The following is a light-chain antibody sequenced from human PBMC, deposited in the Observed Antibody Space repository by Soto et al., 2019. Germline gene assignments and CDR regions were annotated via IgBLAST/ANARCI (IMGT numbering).Light chain of an antibody. CDR2: KVS. CDR1: QSLVHRDGNTY. Sequence: DVVVTQSPLSLPVTLGQAASISCRSSQSLVHRDGNTYLSWFRQRPGQSPRRLIYKVSNQEAGVPDRFSGSGSGTDFTLKISGVEAEDVGLYYCMQGSHWPPITFGQGTRLEIK. V-gene: IGKV2-30*02. CDR3: MQGSHWPPIT. J-gene: IGKJ5*01.